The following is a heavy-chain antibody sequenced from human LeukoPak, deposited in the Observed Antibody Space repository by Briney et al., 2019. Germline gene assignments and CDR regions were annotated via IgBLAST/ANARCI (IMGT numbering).Heavy chain of an antibody. CDR1: GYTFTNYG. J-gene: IGHJ6*02. D-gene: IGHD3-16*01. Sequence: ASVKVSCKASGYTFTNYGFTWVQQAPGQGLEWMGWISAYNGHTNYAQKFQGRVTMTTDTSTSTVYMEVRSLRSDDTAVYYCARGGRSGMDVWGQGTTVTVSS. CDR3: ARGGRSGMDV. CDR2: ISAYNGHT. V-gene: IGHV1-18*01.